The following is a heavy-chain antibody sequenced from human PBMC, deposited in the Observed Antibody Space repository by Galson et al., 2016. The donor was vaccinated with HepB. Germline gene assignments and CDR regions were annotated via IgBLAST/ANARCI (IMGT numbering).Heavy chain of an antibody. CDR1: GFTFSSYR. J-gene: IGHJ6*02. D-gene: IGHD2-15*01. CDR2: ISSSSSII. CDR3: TRGGFNHAMDV. V-gene: IGHV3-48*02. Sequence: SLRLSCAGSGFTFSSYRMNWVRQAPGKGLEWISHISSSSSIIQYADSVKGRFTISRGNAKDSLYLQMNSLRDEDTALYYCTRGGFNHAMDVWGHGTTVIVSS.